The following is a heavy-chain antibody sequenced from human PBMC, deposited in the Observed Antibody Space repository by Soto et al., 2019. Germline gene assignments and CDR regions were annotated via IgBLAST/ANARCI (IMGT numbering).Heavy chain of an antibody. Sequence: GESLKISCKGSGYSFTSYWIGWVRQMPGKGLEWMGIIYPGDSDTRYSPSFQDQVTISADKSISTAYLQWSSLKASDTAMYYCASAEYSSSPGDYYYYYGMDVWGQGTTVTVSS. CDR2: IYPGDSDT. J-gene: IGHJ6*02. D-gene: IGHD6-6*01. V-gene: IGHV5-51*01. CDR3: ASAEYSSSPGDYYYYYGMDV. CDR1: GYSFTSYW.